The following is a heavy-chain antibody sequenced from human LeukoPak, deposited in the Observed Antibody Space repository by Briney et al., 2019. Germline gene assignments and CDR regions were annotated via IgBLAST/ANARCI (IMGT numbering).Heavy chain of an antibody. CDR2: IYYSGST. CDR1: GGSISSYY. J-gene: IGHJ4*02. V-gene: IGHV4-59*01. D-gene: IGHD3-3*01. Sequence: SETLSLTCTVSGGSISSYYWSWIRQPPGKRLEWIGYIYYSGSTNYNPSLKSRVTISVDTSKNQFSLKLSSVTAADTAVYYCARWEGHYDFWSGYSDYWGQGTLVTVSS. CDR3: ARWEGHYDFWSGYSDY.